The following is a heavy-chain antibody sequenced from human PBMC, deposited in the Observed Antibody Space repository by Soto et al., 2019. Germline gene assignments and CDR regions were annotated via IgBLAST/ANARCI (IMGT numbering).Heavy chain of an antibody. CDR2: IYYSGST. CDR3: ARHEVEASRLRLLEWLNNMDV. J-gene: IGHJ6*03. Sequence: SETLSLTCTVSGGSISSSSYYWGWIRQPPGKGLEWIGSIYYSGSTYYNPSLKSRVTISVDTSKNQFSLKLSSVTAADTAVYYCARHEVEASRLRLLEWLNNMDVWGKGTTVTVSS. D-gene: IGHD3-3*01. CDR1: GGSISSSSYY. V-gene: IGHV4-39*01.